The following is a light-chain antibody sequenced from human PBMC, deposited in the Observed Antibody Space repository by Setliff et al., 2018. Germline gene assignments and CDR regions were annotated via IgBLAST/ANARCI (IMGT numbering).Light chain of an antibody. CDR1: SSDVGGYNY. J-gene: IGLJ1*01. CDR2: DVT. CDR3: CSYAGSSTYV. Sequence: QSALTQPASVSGSPGQSITISCTGTSSDVGGYNYVSWYQQHPGKAPKLMIYDVTKWPSGVSNRFSGSKSGNTASLTISGLQAEDEADCYCCSYAGSSTYVFGTGTKGTVL. V-gene: IGLV2-23*02.